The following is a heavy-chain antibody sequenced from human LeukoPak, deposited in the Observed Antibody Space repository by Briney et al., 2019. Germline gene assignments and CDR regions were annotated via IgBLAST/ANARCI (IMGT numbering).Heavy chain of an antibody. CDR1: GFTFSSYE. J-gene: IGHJ4*02. V-gene: IGHV3-48*03. CDR2: ISSSGSTI. Sequence: GGSLRLSCAASGFTFSSYEMNWVRQAPGKGLEWVSYISSSGSTIYYADSMKGRFTISRDNAKNSLYLQMNSLRAEDTAVYYCARELGGYYDYWGQGTLVTVSS. D-gene: IGHD3-22*01. CDR3: ARELGGYYDY.